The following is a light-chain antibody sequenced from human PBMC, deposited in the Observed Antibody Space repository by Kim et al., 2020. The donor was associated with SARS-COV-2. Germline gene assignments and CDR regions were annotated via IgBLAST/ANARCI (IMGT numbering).Light chain of an antibody. CDR2: KAS. CDR3: QQFHGYPFT. CDR1: QNINSW. Sequence: DIQMTQSPSTLSASVGDRVTITCRASQNINSWLAWYQQIPGRAPKLLIFKASTLEDAVPARFSGSGSGTEFSLTVSSLQPDDSATYYCQQFHGYPFTFGQGPKLEL. V-gene: IGKV1-5*03. J-gene: IGKJ2*01.